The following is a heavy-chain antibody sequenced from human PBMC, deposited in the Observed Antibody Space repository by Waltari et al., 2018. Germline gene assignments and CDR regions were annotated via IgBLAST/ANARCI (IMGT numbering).Heavy chain of an antibody. V-gene: IGHV4-61*02. Sequence: QVQLQESGPGVVKPSQTLSLTCTVSGGSISSGSFYWNWIRQPAGKGLEWIGFIYPSGSTNYNPSLKSRGTRSADTSKNQFSLRLTSVTAADTAVYYCAREGGFSYRSEHWGQGALVTVAS. CDR1: GGSISSGSFY. CDR3: AREGGFSYRSEH. CDR2: IYPSGST. D-gene: IGHD3-10*01. J-gene: IGHJ4*02.